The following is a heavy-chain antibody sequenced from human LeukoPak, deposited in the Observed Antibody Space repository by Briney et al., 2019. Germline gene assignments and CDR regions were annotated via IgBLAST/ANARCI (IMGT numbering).Heavy chain of an antibody. D-gene: IGHD5-18*01. CDR1: GFIFKTYT. Sequence: GGSLRLSCAASGFIFKTYTMTWVRQAPGKGLEWVSGLSGSGGSTFYADSVKGRFTISRDNSKNTLYLQMNSLVAEDTAVYYCAKDTSWMQLWFGFWGQGTLVTVSS. CDR2: LSGSGGST. V-gene: IGHV3-23*01. CDR3: AKDTSWMQLWFGF. J-gene: IGHJ4*02.